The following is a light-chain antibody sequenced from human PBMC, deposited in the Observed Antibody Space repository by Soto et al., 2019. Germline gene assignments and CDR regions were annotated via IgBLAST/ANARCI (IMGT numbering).Light chain of an antibody. Sequence: VLTQSPLSLPVTLGQPATISCRSSQILVYSDGNTYLTWYHQRPGQAPRLLIYGARTRATGVPDRFSASGSGTDFTLTINRLEPEDFAVYYCQQYGSSITFGQGTRLEIK. J-gene: IGKJ5*01. V-gene: IGKV3-20*01. CDR2: GAR. CDR3: QQYGSSIT. CDR1: QILVYSDGNTY.